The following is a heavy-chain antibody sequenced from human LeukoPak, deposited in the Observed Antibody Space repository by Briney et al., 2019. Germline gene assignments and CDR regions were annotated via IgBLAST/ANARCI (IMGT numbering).Heavy chain of an antibody. CDR1: GFTFSSYA. D-gene: IGHD6-13*01. V-gene: IGHV3-23*01. CDR3: AKRPGIAAANWFDP. CDR2: ITGSGGST. J-gene: IGHJ5*02. Sequence: GGSLRLSCAASGFTFSSYAMSWVRQAPGKGLEFVSSITGSGGSTYYTDSVKGRFTISRDNSKSTLYLQMNSLRAEDTAVYYCAKRPGIAAANWFDPWGQGTLVTVSS.